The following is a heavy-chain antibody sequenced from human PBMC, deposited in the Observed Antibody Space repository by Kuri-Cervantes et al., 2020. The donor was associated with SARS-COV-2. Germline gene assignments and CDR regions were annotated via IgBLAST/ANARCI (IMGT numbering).Heavy chain of an antibody. CDR3: ARDRSGGGIKRGGWYFDL. CDR1: GFTFSSYA. V-gene: IGHV3-30-3*01. Sequence: GGSLRLSCAASGFTFSSYAMHWVRQAPGKGLEWVAVISYDGSNKYYADSVKGRFTISRDNSKNTLYLQMNSLRAEDTAVYYRARDRSGGGIKRGGWYFDLWGRGTLVTVSS. J-gene: IGHJ2*01. CDR2: ISYDGSNK. D-gene: IGHD3-16*01.